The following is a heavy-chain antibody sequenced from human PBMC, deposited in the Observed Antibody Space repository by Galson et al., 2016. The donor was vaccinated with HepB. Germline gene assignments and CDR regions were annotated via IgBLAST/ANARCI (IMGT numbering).Heavy chain of an antibody. Sequence: ETLSLTCTVSGVSISSSAYFWGWIRQSPGKGLEWIGSINYRGRTFYNPSLKSRVTTSVDTSKSQFSLTVISVTAADTAVYYCASPTGAIDYWGRGTLVTVSS. V-gene: IGHV4-39*01. CDR3: ASPTGAIDY. CDR1: GVSISSSAYF. CDR2: INYRGRT. J-gene: IGHJ4*02. D-gene: IGHD4-11*01.